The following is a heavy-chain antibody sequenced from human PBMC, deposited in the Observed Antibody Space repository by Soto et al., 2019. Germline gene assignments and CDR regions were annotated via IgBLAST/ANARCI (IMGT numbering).Heavy chain of an antibody. CDR1: GYTFTGYY. CDR2: INPNSGGT. V-gene: IGHV1-2*02. CDR3: AGEGGSSSSGFQVGY. J-gene: IGHJ4*02. Sequence: GASVKVSCKASGYTFTGYYMHWVRQAPGQGLEWMGWINPNSGGTNYAQKFQGRVTMTRDTSISTAYMELSRLRSDDTAVYYCAGEGGSSSSGFQVGYWGQGTLVTVSS. D-gene: IGHD6-6*01.